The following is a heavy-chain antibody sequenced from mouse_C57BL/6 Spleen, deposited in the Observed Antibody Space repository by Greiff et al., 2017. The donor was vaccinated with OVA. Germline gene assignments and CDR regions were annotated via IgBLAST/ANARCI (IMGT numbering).Heavy chain of an antibody. V-gene: IGHV1-80*01. J-gene: IGHJ2*01. CDR3: ARQKGVDGYYVYFDY. CDR2: IYPGDGDT. CDR1: GYAFSSYW. Sequence: VKLMESGAELVKPGASVKISCKASGYAFSSYWMNWLKQRPGKGLEWIGQIYPGDGDTNYNGKFKGKATLTADKSSSTAYMQLSSLTSEDSAVYFCARQKGVDGYYVYFDYWGQGTTLTVSS. D-gene: IGHD2-3*01.